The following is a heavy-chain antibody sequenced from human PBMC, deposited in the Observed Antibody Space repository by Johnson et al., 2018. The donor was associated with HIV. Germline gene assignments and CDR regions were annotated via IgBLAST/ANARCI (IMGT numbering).Heavy chain of an antibody. CDR3: ARDRGLDAFDI. CDR1: GFTFSNAW. V-gene: IGHV3-15*01. Sequence: EQLEESGGGLVKPGGSLRLSCAASGFTFSNAWMSWVRQAPGKGLEWVGRIKSKTDGGTPDYAAPVKGRFTISRDDSKNTLYLQMNSLTAEDTALYYCARDRGLDAFDIWGQGTMVTVSS. D-gene: IGHD3-10*01. J-gene: IGHJ3*02. CDR2: IKSKTDGGTP.